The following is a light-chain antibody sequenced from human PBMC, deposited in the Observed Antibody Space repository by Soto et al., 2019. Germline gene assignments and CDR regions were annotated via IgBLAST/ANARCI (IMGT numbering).Light chain of an antibody. CDR1: SSNVARRS. Sequence: QSVLTQPPSASATPGQRVNISCCGSSSNVARRSVYWYQHLPGTAPKLLMYSSDLRPSGVPDRFSGSKSGTTASLAISGVQSEDEAEYYCSTWDDSLNAWVFGGGTKLTVL. V-gene: IGLV1-44*01. J-gene: IGLJ3*02. CDR2: SSD. CDR3: STWDDSLNAWV.